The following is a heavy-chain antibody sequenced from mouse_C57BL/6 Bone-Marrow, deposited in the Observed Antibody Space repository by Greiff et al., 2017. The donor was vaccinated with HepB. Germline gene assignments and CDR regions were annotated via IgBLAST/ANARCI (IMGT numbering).Heavy chain of an antibody. J-gene: IGHJ4*01. Sequence: VQLQESGPELVKPGASVKISCKSSGYSFTDYNLNWVKQSNGKSLEWIGVINPNYGTASDNQKFKGKATLTVDQSSSTVYMQLNSLTSEESAVYYCARPLLWQPDYDAKDYWGQGTSVTVSS. CDR1: GYSFTDYN. D-gene: IGHD2-1*01. V-gene: IGHV1-39*01. CDR2: INPNYGTA. CDR3: ARPLLWQPDYDAKDY.